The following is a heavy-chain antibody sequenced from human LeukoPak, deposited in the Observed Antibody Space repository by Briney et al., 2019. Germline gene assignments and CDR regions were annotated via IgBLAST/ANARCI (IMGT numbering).Heavy chain of an antibody. CDR1: GFTFSNHW. Sequence: AGSLRLSCAVSGFTFSNHWMHWVRQVPGKGLVWVSRIKEDGTTTSYADSVKGRFTVSRDNAKNTLFLQMNSLRADDTAVYYCATRDWFNSWGQGTLVTVSS. CDR3: ATRDWFNS. J-gene: IGHJ5*01. CDR2: IKEDGTTT. V-gene: IGHV3-74*01.